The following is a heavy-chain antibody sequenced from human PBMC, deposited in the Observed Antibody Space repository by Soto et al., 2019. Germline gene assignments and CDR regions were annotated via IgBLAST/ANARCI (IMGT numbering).Heavy chain of an antibody. CDR1: GFTFSSYE. CDR2: ISSSGSTI. CDR3: ARGGGYTTMQTLIDH. Sequence: GGSLRLSCAASGFTFSSYEMNWVRQAPGKGLEWVSYISSSGSTIYYADSVKGRFTISRDNAKNSLYLQMNSLRAEDTAVYYCARGGGYTTMQTLIDHWGQGTLVTVSS. J-gene: IGHJ4*02. V-gene: IGHV3-48*03. D-gene: IGHD2-15*01.